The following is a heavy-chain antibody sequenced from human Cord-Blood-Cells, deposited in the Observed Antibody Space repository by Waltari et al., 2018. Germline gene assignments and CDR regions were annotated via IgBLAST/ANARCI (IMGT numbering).Heavy chain of an antibody. D-gene: IGHD2-2*01. CDR3: AAEASDIVVVPAPLDY. CDR2: IIHILVTA. V-gene: IGHV1-69*01. Sequence: QVQLVQSGAEVKKPGSSVKVSCKASGGTFSSYAISWVRQAPGQGLEWMGGIIHILVTANYAHKFQCRVTITADESTSTAYMELCSLISEDTAVYYCAAEASDIVVVPAPLDYWGQGTLVTVSS. CDR1: GGTFSSYA. J-gene: IGHJ4*02.